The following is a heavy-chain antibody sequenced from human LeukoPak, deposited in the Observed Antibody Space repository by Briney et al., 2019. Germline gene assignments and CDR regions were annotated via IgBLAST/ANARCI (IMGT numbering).Heavy chain of an antibody. CDR3: ARDRFGSAAVYPS. CDR1: GYTFTGYY. Sequence: ASVKVSCKASGYTFTGYYMHWVRQAPGQGLEWMGWINPNSGGTNYAQKFQGRVTMTRDTSISTAYMELSRLRSDDTAVYYCARDRFGSAAVYPSWGQGTLVTVSS. CDR2: INPNSGGT. D-gene: IGHD2-2*01. J-gene: IGHJ4*02. V-gene: IGHV1-2*02.